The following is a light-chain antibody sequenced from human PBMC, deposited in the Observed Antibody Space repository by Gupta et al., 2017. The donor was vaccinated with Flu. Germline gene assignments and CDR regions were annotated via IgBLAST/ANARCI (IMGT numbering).Light chain of an antibody. J-gene: IGKJ1*01. CDR3: QQSYTSQTWT. Sequence: EIQMTQSPSSLSASVGERVTITCRTNQSISTYLNWYQQKPGKAPKLLIYRASSLQSGVPSRFSGSGSGTDFTLTIIRRQPEDFATYYYQQSYTSQTWTFGQGTKVEIK. CDR2: RAS. V-gene: IGKV1-39*01. CDR1: QSISTY.